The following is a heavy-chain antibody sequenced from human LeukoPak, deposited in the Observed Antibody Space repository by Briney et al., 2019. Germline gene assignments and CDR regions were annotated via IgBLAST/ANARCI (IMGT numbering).Heavy chain of an antibody. J-gene: IGHJ4*02. CDR1: GVSISRFY. V-gene: IGHV4-4*09. CDR3: VQTTGWPGFNY. CDR2: IYSGVPT. Sequence: SETLSLTCTTSGVSISRFYWSWVRQPPGKGLEWIGNIYSGVPTYFNPSLKSRVIISVDTSKNQFSLNLTSVTAADTAMYYCVQTTGWPGFNYWGQGILVTVSS. D-gene: IGHD1-1*01.